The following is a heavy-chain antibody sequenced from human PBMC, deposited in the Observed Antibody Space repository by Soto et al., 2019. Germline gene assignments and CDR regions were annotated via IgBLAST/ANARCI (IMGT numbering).Heavy chain of an antibody. CDR2: ITPYNGNT. CDR3: ARDWFSHAFEV. J-gene: IGHJ3*01. V-gene: IGHV1-18*01. CDR1: GYIFTNYN. Sequence: QLLQSGAEVKKPGASVKVSCKASGYIFTNYNITWVRQAPGQGLEWMGWITPYNGNTDYAQRLQGRLTMTTDISTRTAYMELRSLRSDDTAVYFCARDWFSHAFEVWGQGTMVTVSS. D-gene: IGHD3-10*01.